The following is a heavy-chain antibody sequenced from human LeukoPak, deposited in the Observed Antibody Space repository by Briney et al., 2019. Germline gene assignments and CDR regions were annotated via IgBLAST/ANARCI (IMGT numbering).Heavy chain of an antibody. CDR2: IKQDGSEK. CDR1: GFTFSSYW. D-gene: IGHD3-3*01. Sequence: GGSLRLSCAASGFTFSSYWMSWVRQAPGKGLEWVANIKQDGSEKYYVDSVKGRFTISRDNAKNSLYLQMNSLRAEDTAVYYCARAWGGNYDFWSGYTYYFDYWGQGTLVTVSS. V-gene: IGHV3-7*01. CDR3: ARAWGGNYDFWSGYTYYFDY. J-gene: IGHJ4*02.